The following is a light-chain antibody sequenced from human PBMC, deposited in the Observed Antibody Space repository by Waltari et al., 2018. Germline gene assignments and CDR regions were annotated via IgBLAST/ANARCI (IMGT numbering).Light chain of an antibody. CDR2: KAS. Sequence: DIHMTQSPSTLSASVGDRVIITCRANQTVGNWLAWYQQKPGLAPYLLMSKASSLQDGVPPRFSGSGSGTEFTLTISSLRPEDFATYYCQQYNNYPVTFGGGTKVEI. J-gene: IGKJ4*01. CDR1: QTVGNW. CDR3: QQYNNYPVT. V-gene: IGKV1-5*03.